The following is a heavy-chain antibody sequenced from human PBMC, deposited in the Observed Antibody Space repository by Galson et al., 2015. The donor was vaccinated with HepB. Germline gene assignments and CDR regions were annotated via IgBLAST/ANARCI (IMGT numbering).Heavy chain of an antibody. Sequence: SLRLSCAASGFTFSSYAMHWVRQAPGKGLEWVAVISYDGSNKYYADSVKGRFTISRDNSKNTLYLQMNSLRAEDTAVYYCARSSSWYFDYWGQGTLVTVSS. CDR3: ARSSSWYFDY. CDR1: GFTFSSYA. CDR2: ISYDGSNK. J-gene: IGHJ4*02. V-gene: IGHV3-30*04. D-gene: IGHD6-13*01.